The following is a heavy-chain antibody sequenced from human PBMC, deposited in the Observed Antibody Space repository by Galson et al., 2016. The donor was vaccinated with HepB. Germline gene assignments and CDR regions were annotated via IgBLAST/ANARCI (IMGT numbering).Heavy chain of an antibody. D-gene: IGHD3-3*01. CDR3: AREGPPRLTIFGVTDLRHGVDV. V-gene: IGHV1-2*04. CDR1: GYTFSDFY. CDR2: INPKNGGT. J-gene: IGHJ6*02. Sequence: SVKVSCKASGYTFSDFYMHWVRQAPGQGLEWMGWINPKNGGTNYTQKFQGWVTMTRDMSISTFYMELSRLRHDDTAVYYCAREGPPRLTIFGVTDLRHGVDVWGQGTTATVSS.